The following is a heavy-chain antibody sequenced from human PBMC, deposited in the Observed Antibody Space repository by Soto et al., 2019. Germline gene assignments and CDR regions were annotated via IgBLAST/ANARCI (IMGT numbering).Heavy chain of an antibody. J-gene: IGHJ6*02. CDR1: GYSFTSYW. CDR3: AREGRPGIAAAGTGWGAEGKYYYYGMDV. Sequence: PGESLKISCKGSGYSFTSYWIGWVRQMPGKGLEWMGIIYPGDSDTRYSPSFQGQVTISADKSISTAYLQWSSLKASDTAMYYCAREGRPGIAAAGTGWGAEGKYYYYGMDVWGQGTTVTVSS. D-gene: IGHD6-13*01. V-gene: IGHV5-51*01. CDR2: IYPGDSDT.